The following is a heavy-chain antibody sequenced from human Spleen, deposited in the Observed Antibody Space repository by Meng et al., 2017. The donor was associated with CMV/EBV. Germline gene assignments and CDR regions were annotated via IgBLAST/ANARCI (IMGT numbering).Heavy chain of an antibody. V-gene: IGHV3-53*01. CDR2: IYSDGDT. D-gene: IGHD1-1*01. J-gene: IGHJ5*02. Sequence: GGSLRLSCAASGFTVSSNYMSWVRQAPGKGLEWVSIIYSDGDTYYADSVKGRFIISRDNSKNTLYLQMNSLRAEDTAVYYCARQTTAAGWFDPWGQGTLVTVSS. CDR1: GFTVSSNY. CDR3: ARQTTAAGWFDP.